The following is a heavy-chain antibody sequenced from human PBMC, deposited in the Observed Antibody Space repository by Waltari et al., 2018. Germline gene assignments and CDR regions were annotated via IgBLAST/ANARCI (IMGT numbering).Heavy chain of an antibody. CDR1: GFTFSNYA. CDR2: FVTSGAST. V-gene: IGHV3-23*01. CDR3: AKGLHSGPSPVVY. Sequence: EVQLLESGGGLVQPGGSLRLSCASFGFTFSNYAMSWVRQAPGKGLEWVSAFVTSGASTYYADSVKGRFTISRDNSKSTLYLQMNSLRAEDTAIYYCAKGLHSGPSPVVYWGQGTLVTVSS. J-gene: IGHJ4*02. D-gene: IGHD3-10*01.